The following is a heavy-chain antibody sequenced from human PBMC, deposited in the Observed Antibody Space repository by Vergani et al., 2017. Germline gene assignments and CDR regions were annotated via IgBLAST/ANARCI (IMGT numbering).Heavy chain of an antibody. CDR3: ARDRSSSPAYYFDY. CDR1: GYTFTGYY. CDR2: INPNSGGT. D-gene: IGHD6-6*01. J-gene: IGHJ4*02. V-gene: IGHV1-2*02. Sequence: QVQLVQSGAEVKKPGASVKVSCKASGYTFTGYYMHWVRQAPGQGLEWMGWINPNSGGTNYAQKFQGRVTMTRDPSISTAYMEMSRLRSDDTAVYYCARDRSSSPAYYFDYWGQGTLVTVSS.